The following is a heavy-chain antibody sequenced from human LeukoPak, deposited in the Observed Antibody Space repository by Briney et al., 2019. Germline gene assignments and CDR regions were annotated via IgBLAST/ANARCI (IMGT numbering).Heavy chain of an antibody. CDR3: ARSGRNGYQLSR. D-gene: IGHD2-2*01. Sequence: PSQTLSLTCTVSGGSISSGDYYWSWIRQPPGKGLEWIGEINHSGSTNYNPSLQSRVTIAVDTSKTQFSLKLLSVTAAETAVYYCARSGRNGYQLSRWGQGTLVTVSS. V-gene: IGHV4-30-4*08. CDR2: INHSGST. CDR1: GGSISSGDYY. J-gene: IGHJ4*02.